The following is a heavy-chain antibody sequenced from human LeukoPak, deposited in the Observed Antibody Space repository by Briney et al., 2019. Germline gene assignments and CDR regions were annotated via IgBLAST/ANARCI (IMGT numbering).Heavy chain of an antibody. CDR1: GYSFTSYW. V-gene: IGHV5-51*01. CDR2: IYPGDSDT. J-gene: IGHJ3*02. D-gene: IGHD2-21*02. Sequence: GESLKISCKVSGYSFTSYWIGWVRQMPGKGLEWMGIIYPGDSDTRYSPSFQGQVTISADKSISTAYLQWSSLKASDTAMYYCARHRSYCGGDCYKTRHPGAFGIWGQGTMVTVSS. CDR3: ARHRSYCGGDCYKTRHPGAFGI.